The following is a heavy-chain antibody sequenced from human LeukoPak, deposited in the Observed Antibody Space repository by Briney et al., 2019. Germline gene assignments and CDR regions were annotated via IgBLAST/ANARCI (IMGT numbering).Heavy chain of an antibody. V-gene: IGHV4-61*02. CDR1: GGSISSGSYY. D-gene: IGHD2-2*01. CDR3: ARDIVVVPAAMINSYYYYYMDV. Sequence: SETLSLTCTVSGGSISSGSYYWSWIRQPAGKGLEWIGRIYTSGSTSYNPSLKSRVTISVDTSKNQFSLKLSSVTAADTAVYYCARDIVVVPAAMINSYYYYYMDVWGKGTTVTISS. CDR2: IYTSGST. J-gene: IGHJ6*03.